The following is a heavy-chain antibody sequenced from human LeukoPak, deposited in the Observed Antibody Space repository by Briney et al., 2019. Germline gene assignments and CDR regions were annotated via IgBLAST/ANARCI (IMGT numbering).Heavy chain of an antibody. CDR1: GFTFSSYA. CDR2: ISGSGGST. J-gene: IGHJ2*01. V-gene: IGHV3-23*01. CDR3: AKDVVAATRSYWYFDL. D-gene: IGHD2-15*01. Sequence: GGSLRLSCAASGFTFSSYAMSWVRQAPGKGLEWVSAISGSGGSTYYADSVKGRFTISRDNSKNTLYLQMNSLRAEDTAVYYCAKDVVAATRSYWYFDLWGRGTLVTVSS.